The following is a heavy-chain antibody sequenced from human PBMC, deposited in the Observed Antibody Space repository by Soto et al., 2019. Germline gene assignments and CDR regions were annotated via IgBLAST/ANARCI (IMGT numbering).Heavy chain of an antibody. D-gene: IGHD2-15*01. J-gene: IGHJ4*02. V-gene: IGHV1-8*01. CDR2: LNPNSGNT. CDR1: GYTFTSYD. CDR3: ARWGVAAQGIDY. Sequence: QIQLVQSGAEVKKPGASVTVSCKASGYTFTSYDINWVRQATGQGREWMGWLNPNSGNTGYAQKFQGRVTMTRDTSISTAYMELTSLRSEDTAGYYCARWGVAAQGIDYWGQGTLVTVSS.